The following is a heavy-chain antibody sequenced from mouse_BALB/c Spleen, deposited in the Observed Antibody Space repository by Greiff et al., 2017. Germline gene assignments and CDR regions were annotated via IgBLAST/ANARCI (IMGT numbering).Heavy chain of an antibody. V-gene: IGHV2-6-2*01. Sequence: QVQLKESGPDLVAPSQSLSITCTVSGFSLTSYGVHWVRQPPGKGLEWLVVIWSDGSTTYNSALKSRLSISKDNSKSQVFLKMNSLQTDDTAMYYCARHFTTANAMDYWGQGTSVTVSS. CDR3: ARHFTTANAMDY. CDR2: IWSDGST. CDR1: GFSLTSYG. D-gene: IGHD1-2*01. J-gene: IGHJ4*01.